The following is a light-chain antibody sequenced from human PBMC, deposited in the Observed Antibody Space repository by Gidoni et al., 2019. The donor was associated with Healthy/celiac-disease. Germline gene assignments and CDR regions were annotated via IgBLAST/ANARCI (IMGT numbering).Light chain of an antibody. J-gene: IGKJ5*01. Sequence: AIQLSQSPSSLSASVGDRVTITCQASQGISNALAWYQQKPGRATKLLIYDASSLESGVPASLRGRESGTEYTLTYVSLQPEDCAIYYCQKFNNYRITFXQXTRLXIK. CDR1: QGISNA. CDR2: DAS. V-gene: IGKV1D-13*01. CDR3: QKFNNYRIT.